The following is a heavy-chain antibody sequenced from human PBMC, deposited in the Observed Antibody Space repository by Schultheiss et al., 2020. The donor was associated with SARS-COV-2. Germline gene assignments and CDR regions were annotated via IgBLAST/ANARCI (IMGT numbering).Heavy chain of an antibody. D-gene: IGHD2-2*01. J-gene: IGHJ4*02. Sequence: SVKVSCKASGCTFSSYAISWVRQAPGQGLEWMGGIIPIFGTANYAQKFQGRVTITADKSTSTAYMELSSLRSEDTAVYYCASASYPFHRVPFDYWGQGTLVTVSS. CDR3: ASASYPFHRVPFDY. CDR2: IIPIFGTA. V-gene: IGHV1-69*06. CDR1: GCTFSSYA.